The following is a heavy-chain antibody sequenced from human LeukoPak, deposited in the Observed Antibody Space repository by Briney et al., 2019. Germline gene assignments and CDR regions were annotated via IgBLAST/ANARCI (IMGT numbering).Heavy chain of an antibody. V-gene: IGHV3-48*04. D-gene: IGHD3-22*01. CDR2: ISSSSSSI. CDR1: GFILSNYK. Sequence: GGSLRLSCAASGFILSNYKMNWVRQAPGKGLEWVSYISSSSSSIQYADSVRGRFTISRDNAKNSLFLQMNSLRAEDTAVYYCASDIRYDSSGYHYYDYAMDVWGQGTTVTVS. J-gene: IGHJ6*02. CDR3: ASDIRYDSSGYHYYDYAMDV.